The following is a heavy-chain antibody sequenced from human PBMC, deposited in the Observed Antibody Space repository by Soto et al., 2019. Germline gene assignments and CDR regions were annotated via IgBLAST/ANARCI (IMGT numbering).Heavy chain of an antibody. V-gene: IGHV4-4*07. Sequence: SETLSLTCTVSGGAISGYYWTWIRQPAGKGLEWIGRIYSSGSTKYNPSLKSRVTMSLDTSTNQFSLRLTSVTAADTAVYYCARGQRFSDWFDPWGQGTLVTVS. CDR1: GGAISGYY. D-gene: IGHD3-3*01. J-gene: IGHJ5*02. CDR2: IYSSGST. CDR3: ARGQRFSDWFDP.